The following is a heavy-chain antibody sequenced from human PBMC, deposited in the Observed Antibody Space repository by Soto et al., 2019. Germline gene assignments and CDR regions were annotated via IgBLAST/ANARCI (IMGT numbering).Heavy chain of an antibody. CDR2: IDTNGDT. Sequence: QVQLQESGSGLLKPSQTLSLDCSVSGDSLRRGFNHWSWIRQTPGKGLQLIGYIDTNGDTHYDPSLRNRLNMSIVTTESRFSLKVTSVTAADTAVYYCARGTVYYCPNDKCGFFFDHWGQGALVTVTS. J-gene: IGHJ4*02. D-gene: IGHD2-8*01. V-gene: IGHV4-31*03. CDR1: GDSLRRGFNH. CDR3: ARGTVYYCPNDKCGFFFDH.